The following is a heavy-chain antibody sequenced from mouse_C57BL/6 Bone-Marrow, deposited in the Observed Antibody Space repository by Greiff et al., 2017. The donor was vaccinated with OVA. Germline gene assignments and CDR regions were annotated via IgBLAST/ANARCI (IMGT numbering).Heavy chain of an antibody. J-gene: IGHJ2*01. CDR3: ARWDYGSSYEGY. V-gene: IGHV1-81*01. D-gene: IGHD1-1*01. CDR1: GYTFTSYG. CDR2: IYPRSGNT. Sequence: QVQLQQSGAELARPGASVKLSCKASGYTFTSYGISWVKQRTGQGLEWIGEIYPRSGNTYYNEKFKGKATLTADKSSSTAYMELRSLTSEDSAVYVCARWDYGSSYEGYWGQGTTLTVSS.